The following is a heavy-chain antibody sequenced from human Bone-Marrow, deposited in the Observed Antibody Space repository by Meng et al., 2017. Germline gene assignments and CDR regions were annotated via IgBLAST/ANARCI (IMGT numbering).Heavy chain of an antibody. CDR2: ISSSGSGI. CDR3: ARGAALEWSIVDY. V-gene: IGHV3-11*04. Sequence: GESLKISCVASGLTLSDYYMSWNRQAPGKGLEWVSYISSSGSGIYYADSVKGRFTISRDNAKNSLYLQMNSLRAEDTAVYYCARGAALEWSIVDYWGQGTRVTCAS. CDR1: GLTLSDYY. D-gene: IGHD3-3*01. J-gene: IGHJ4*02.